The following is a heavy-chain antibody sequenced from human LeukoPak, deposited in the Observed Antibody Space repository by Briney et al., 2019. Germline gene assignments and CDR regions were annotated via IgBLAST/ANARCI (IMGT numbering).Heavy chain of an antibody. J-gene: IGHJ4*02. D-gene: IGHD2-2*03. CDR2: IYPGDPDT. V-gene: IGHV5-51*01. CDR3: ARSLDTTVAPTAFDH. Sequence: GESLKISCKGSGYRFTNYWIGWVRQMPGKSLEWVGMIYPGDPDTRYSPSFKGQVTISADKSITTAYLQWSSLKASDTAMYYCARSLDTTVAPTAFDHWGQGTLVAVSS. CDR1: GYRFTNYW.